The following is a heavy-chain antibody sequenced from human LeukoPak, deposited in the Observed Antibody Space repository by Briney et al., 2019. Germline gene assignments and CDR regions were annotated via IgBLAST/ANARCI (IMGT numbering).Heavy chain of an antibody. CDR3: AREGALHDTGDHYLSWFDP. Sequence: ASVKVSCKASGGTFSSYAISWVRQAPGQGLEWMGRIIPIFGTANYAQKFQGRVTITTDESTSTAYMELSSLRPEDTAVYYCAREGALHDTGDHYLSWFDPWGQGTLVTVSS. J-gene: IGHJ5*02. D-gene: IGHD2-8*02. CDR2: IIPIFGTA. CDR1: GGTFSSYA. V-gene: IGHV1-69*05.